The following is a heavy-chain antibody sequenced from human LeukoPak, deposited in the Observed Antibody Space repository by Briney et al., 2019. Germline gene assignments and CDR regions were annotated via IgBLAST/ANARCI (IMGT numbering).Heavy chain of an antibody. CDR3: ARDRCSSASCYQDY. Sequence: PGGSLRLSCAASGFTFSSYAMHWVRHAPGKGLEYVSAISNSGGSTYYADSVEGRFTISRDNSKKALYLQMGSLRAEDMAVYYCARDRCSSASCYQDYWGQGTLVTVSS. D-gene: IGHD2-2*01. CDR1: GFTFSSYA. J-gene: IGHJ4*02. V-gene: IGHV3-64*02. CDR2: ISNSGGST.